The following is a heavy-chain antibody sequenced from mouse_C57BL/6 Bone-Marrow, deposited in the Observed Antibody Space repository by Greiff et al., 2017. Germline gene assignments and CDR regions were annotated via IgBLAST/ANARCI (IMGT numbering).Heavy chain of an antibody. CDR1: GFTFSNYW. V-gene: IGHV6-3*01. CDR3: TAPYYYEGFFAY. CDR2: IRLKSDNYAT. J-gene: IGHJ3*01. D-gene: IGHD1-1*01. Sequence: EVQLQESGGGLVQPGGSMKLSCVASGFTFSNYWMNWVRQSPEKGLEWVAQIRLKSDNYATHYAESVKGRFTISRDDSKSSVYLQMNNLRAEDTGIYYCTAPYYYEGFFAYWGQGTLVTVSA.